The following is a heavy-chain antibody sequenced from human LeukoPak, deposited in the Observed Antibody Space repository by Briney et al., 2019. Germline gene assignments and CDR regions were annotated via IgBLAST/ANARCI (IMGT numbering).Heavy chain of an antibody. CDR1: GGSISSYY. V-gene: IGHV4-59*01. J-gene: IGHJ3*02. CDR2: IYYSGST. D-gene: IGHD3-10*01. Sequence: SETLSLTCTVSGGSISSYYWSWIRQPPGRGLEWIGYIYYSGSTNYNPSLRSRVTFSIDTSKNQCSLKLTSVTAADTGVYYCARMGGITMIRGVLSAFDIWGQGTAVTVSS. CDR3: ARMGGITMIRGVLSAFDI.